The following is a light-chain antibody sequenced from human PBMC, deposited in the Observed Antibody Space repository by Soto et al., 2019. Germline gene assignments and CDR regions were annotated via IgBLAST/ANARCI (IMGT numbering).Light chain of an antibody. CDR2: GAS. J-gene: IGKJ2*01. CDR1: QSVSSN. Sequence: ERVLTQSPATLSVSPGETATLSCRASQSVSSNLAWYQQKPGQAPRLLIYGASTRATGIPARFSGSGSGTEFTLTLSSLQSEDFAVYYCQQYNNWPRTFGQGTKLEIK. V-gene: IGKV3-15*01. CDR3: QQYNNWPRT.